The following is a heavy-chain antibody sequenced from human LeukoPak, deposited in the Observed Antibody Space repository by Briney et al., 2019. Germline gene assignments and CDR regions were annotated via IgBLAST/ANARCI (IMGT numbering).Heavy chain of an antibody. D-gene: IGHD3-10*01. CDR1: GFTFSSYA. CDR3: ARESSPGDNWFDP. V-gene: IGHV3-30-3*01. CDR2: ISYDGSNK. Sequence: GGSLRLSCAASGFTFSSYAMHWVRQAPGKGLEWVAVISYDGSNKYYADSVKGRFTISRDNSKNTLYLQMNSLRAEDTAVYYCARESSPGDNWFDPWGQGTLVTVSS. J-gene: IGHJ5*02.